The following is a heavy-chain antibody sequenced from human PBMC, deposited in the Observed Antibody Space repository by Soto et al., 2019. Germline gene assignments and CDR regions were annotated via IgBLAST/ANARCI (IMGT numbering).Heavy chain of an antibody. V-gene: IGHV3-9*01. Sequence: EVQLVESGGGLVQPGRSLRLSCAASGFTFDDYAMHWVRQAPGKGLEWVAGISWNSGSIDYADSVKGRFTISRDNAKNSLYLQMKSLRVEDTALYYCAKVGGGSASYWYFDLWGRGTLVTVSS. CDR1: GFTFDDYA. J-gene: IGHJ2*01. CDR3: AKVGGGSASYWYFDL. CDR2: ISWNSGSI. D-gene: IGHD3-16*01.